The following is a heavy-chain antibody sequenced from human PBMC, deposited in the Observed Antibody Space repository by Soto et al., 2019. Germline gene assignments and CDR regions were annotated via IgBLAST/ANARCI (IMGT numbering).Heavy chain of an antibody. V-gene: IGHV1-18*01. D-gene: IGHD6-13*01. Sequence: ASVKVSCKASGYTFTSYGISWVRQAPGQGLEWMGWISAYNGNTNYAQKLQGRVTMTTDTSTGTAYMELRSLRSDDTAVYYCARDLEAAGDFDYWGQGTLVTVSS. J-gene: IGHJ4*02. CDR2: ISAYNGNT. CDR3: ARDLEAAGDFDY. CDR1: GYTFTSYG.